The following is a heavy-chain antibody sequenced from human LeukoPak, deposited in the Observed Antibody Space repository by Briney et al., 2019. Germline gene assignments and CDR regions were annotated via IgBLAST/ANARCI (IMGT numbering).Heavy chain of an antibody. D-gene: IGHD2-15*01. CDR3: ARVGVGVVVAATQSLGAFDI. V-gene: IGHV4-31*03. CDR1: GGSISSGGYY. Sequence: PSETLSLTCTVSGGSISSGGYYWSWIRQHPGKGLEWIGYIYYSGSTYYNPSLKSRVTISVDTSKNQFSLKLSSVTAADTAVYYYARVGVGVVVAATQSLGAFDIWGQGTMVTVSS. J-gene: IGHJ3*02. CDR2: IYYSGST.